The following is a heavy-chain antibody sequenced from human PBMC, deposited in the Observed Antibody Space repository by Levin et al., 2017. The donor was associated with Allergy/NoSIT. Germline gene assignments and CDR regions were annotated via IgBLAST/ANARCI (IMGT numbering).Heavy chain of an antibody. CDR2: ISSSSSYI. D-gene: IGHD4-23*01. Sequence: GGSLRLSCAASGFTFSSYSMNWVRQAPGKGLEWVSSISSSSSYIYYADSVKGRFTISRVNAKNSLYLQMNSLRAEDTAVYYCARDSRTVVTTPGYYFDYWGQGTLVTVSS. CDR1: GFTFSSYS. V-gene: IGHV3-21*01. CDR3: ARDSRTVVTTPGYYFDY. J-gene: IGHJ4*02.